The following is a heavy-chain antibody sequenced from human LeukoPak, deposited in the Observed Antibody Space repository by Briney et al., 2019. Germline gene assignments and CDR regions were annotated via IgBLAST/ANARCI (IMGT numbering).Heavy chain of an antibody. CDR2: INPNSGGT. Sequence: ASVKVSCKASGYTFTGYYMHWVRQAPGQGLEWMGWINPNSGGTNYAQKFQGRVTMTGDTSISTAYMELSRLRSDDTAVYYCARGISDCGDYIWYFDYWGQGTLVTVSS. J-gene: IGHJ4*02. CDR1: GYTFTGYY. CDR3: ARGISDCGDYIWYFDY. D-gene: IGHD4-17*01. V-gene: IGHV1-2*02.